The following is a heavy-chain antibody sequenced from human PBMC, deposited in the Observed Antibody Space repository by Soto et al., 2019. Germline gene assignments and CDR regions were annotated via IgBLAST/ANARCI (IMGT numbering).Heavy chain of an antibody. CDR2: IFDSGST. V-gene: IGHV4-30-4*01. Sequence: SETLSLTCTVSGGSLSSKHYYWIWIRQPQGKGLEWIGHIFDSGSTYNNPSLNSRVTISVDTSKNQFSLKLSSVTAADTAVYYCVLHVSLPLAGTGFDSWGRGTLVTVSS. CDR1: GGSLSSKHYY. D-gene: IGHD6-19*01. CDR3: VLHVSLPLAGTGFDS. J-gene: IGHJ4*02.